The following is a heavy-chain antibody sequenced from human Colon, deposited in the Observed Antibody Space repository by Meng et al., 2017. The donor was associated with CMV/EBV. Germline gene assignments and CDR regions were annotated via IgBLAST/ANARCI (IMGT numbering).Heavy chain of an antibody. CDR3: ARGGYISSWYVAPDY. CDR2: ISAYNGNT. V-gene: IGHV1-18*01. D-gene: IGHD6-13*01. Sequence: SGYPLSNYGISWLRQAPGQGLEWMRWISAYNGNTNYAQNFQGGLTVTTDTSTNTAYMELTRLRSDDTAVYFCARGGYISSWYVAPDYWGQGTLVTVSS. CDR1: GYPLSNYG. J-gene: IGHJ4*02.